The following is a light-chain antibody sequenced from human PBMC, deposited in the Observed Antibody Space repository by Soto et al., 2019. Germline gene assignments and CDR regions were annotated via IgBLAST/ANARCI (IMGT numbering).Light chain of an antibody. V-gene: IGKV3-20*01. CDR3: QHFGGTTFT. Sequence: EIVLTQSPGTLSLSPGEGATLSCRASQSVSSSYIAWYQQRPGQTPSLLIYGASTRATGIPDRFSGSGSGTHFTLTISRLEHGDVAVYYCQHFGGTTFTFGQGTRLEIK. J-gene: IGKJ5*01. CDR1: QSVSSSY. CDR2: GAS.